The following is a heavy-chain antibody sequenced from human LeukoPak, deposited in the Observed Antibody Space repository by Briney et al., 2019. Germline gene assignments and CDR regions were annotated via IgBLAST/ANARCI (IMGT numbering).Heavy chain of an antibody. D-gene: IGHD6-13*01. CDR2: IYIDDSS. Sequence: GGSLRLSCAVSGFTVSSNYMSWVRQAPGRGLDCVSVIYIDDSSYYADSVMGRFTISRDNAKNSLYLQMNSLRAEDTAVYYCARQISGAAGYFDYWGQGTLVTVSS. V-gene: IGHV3-66*04. CDR1: GFTVSSNY. J-gene: IGHJ4*02. CDR3: ARQISGAAGYFDY.